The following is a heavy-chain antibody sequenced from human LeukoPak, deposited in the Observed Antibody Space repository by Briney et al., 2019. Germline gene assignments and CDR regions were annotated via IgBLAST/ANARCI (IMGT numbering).Heavy chain of an antibody. CDR1: GGTFSSYA. CDR3: ARAPYYDFWSGENYYYYYMDV. D-gene: IGHD3-3*01. CDR2: IIPILGTA. Sequence: SVKVSCKASGGTFSSYAISWVRQAPGQGLEWMGGIIPILGTANYAQKFQGRVTITADESTSTAYMELSSLRSEDTAVYYCARAPYYDFWSGENYYYYYMDVWGKGTTVTVSS. V-gene: IGHV1-69*13. J-gene: IGHJ6*03.